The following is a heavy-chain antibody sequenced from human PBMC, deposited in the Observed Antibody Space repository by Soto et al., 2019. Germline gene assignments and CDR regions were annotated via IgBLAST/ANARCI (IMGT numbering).Heavy chain of an antibody. D-gene: IGHD6-19*01. CDR1: GGSISSYY. Sequence: SETLSLTCTVSGGSISSYYWSWIRQPPGKGLEWIGYIYYSGSTNYNPSLKSRVTISVDTSKNQFSLKLSSVTAADTAVYYCARDHSGWYYFDYWGQGTLVTVSS. CDR3: ARDHSGWYYFDY. V-gene: IGHV4-59*01. CDR2: IYYSGST. J-gene: IGHJ4*02.